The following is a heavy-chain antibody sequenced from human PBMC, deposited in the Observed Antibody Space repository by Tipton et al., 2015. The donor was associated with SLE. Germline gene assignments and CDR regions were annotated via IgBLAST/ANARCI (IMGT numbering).Heavy chain of an antibody. Sequence: QLVQSGPEVKKPGASVKVSCRTSGYPFTNYDINWVRQAAGQGLECMGWMNPGSRKTVFTQKFQGRVTLTWDTSISTAYIELNSLRSEDTAVYYCARWQGYCGSTSCRQFDYWGQGTLVTVSS. CDR1: GYPFTNYD. V-gene: IGHV1-8*01. CDR3: ARWQGYCGSTSCRQFDY. D-gene: IGHD2-2*01. J-gene: IGHJ4*02. CDR2: MNPGSRKT.